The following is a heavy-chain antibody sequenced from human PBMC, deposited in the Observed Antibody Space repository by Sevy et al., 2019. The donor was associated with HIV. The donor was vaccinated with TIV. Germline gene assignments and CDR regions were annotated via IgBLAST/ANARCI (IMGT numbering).Heavy chain of an antibody. J-gene: IGHJ4*02. V-gene: IGHV3-21*01. CDR3: ARDKGGTHFDY. Sequence: GESLKISCAASGFTFSSYSMNWVRQAPGKGLEWVSSISSSSSYIYYADSVKGRFTISRDNAKNSLYLQMNSLRAEDTAVYYCARDKGGTHFDYWGQGTLVTVSS. CDR2: ISSSSSYI. CDR1: GFTFSSYS. D-gene: IGHD2-15*01.